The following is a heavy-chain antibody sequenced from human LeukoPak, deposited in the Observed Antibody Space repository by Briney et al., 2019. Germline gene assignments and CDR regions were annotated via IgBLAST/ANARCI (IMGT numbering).Heavy chain of an antibody. J-gene: IGHJ5*02. CDR1: GGSFSGYY. CDR2: INHSGST. D-gene: IGHD2-15*01. CDR3: ARGPLYCSGGSCHTNWFDP. Sequence: SETLSLTCAVYGGSFSGYYWSWIRQPPGKGLEWIGEINHSGSTNYNPSLKSRVTMSVDMSKNQFSLKLSSVTAADTAVYYCARGPLYCSGGSCHTNWFDPWGQGTLVTVSS. V-gene: IGHV4-34*01.